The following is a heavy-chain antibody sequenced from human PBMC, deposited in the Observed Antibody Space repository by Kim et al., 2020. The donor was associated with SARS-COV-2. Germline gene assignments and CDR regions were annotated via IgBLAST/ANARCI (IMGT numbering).Heavy chain of an antibody. CDR2: IGTAGDT. D-gene: IGHD6-13*01. CDR3: ARAGSWYNLIN. J-gene: IGHJ4*02. Sequence: GGSLRLSCAASGFTFSSYDMHWVRQATGKGLEWVSAIGTAGDTYYPGSVKGRFTISRENAKNSLYLQMNSLRAGDTAVYYCARAGSWYNLINWGQGTLVTVSS. V-gene: IGHV3-13*01. CDR1: GFTFSSYD.